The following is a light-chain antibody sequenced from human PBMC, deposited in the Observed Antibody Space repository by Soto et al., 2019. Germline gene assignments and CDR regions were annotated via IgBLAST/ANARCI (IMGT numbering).Light chain of an antibody. CDR2: GAS. Sequence: EIVMTQSPATLSVSRGERATLSCRASQSISRNLAWYQQKPGQVPRLLIYGASTRATGIPARFSGSGSGTEFTLTISSLQSEDFAVYYCQQYNNWPPLTFGGGTKVEIK. J-gene: IGKJ4*01. CDR3: QQYNNWPPLT. CDR1: QSISRN. V-gene: IGKV3-15*01.